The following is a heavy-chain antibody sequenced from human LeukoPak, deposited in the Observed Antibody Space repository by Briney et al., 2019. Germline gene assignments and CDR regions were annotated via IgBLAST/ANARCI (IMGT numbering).Heavy chain of an antibody. J-gene: IGHJ3*02. CDR1: GFTFSSYG. CDR2: ISYDGSNK. D-gene: IGHD3-22*01. CDR3: AKDPSGVYDSSGYYYGRWAFDI. V-gene: IGHV3-30*18. Sequence: PGGSLRLSCAASGFTFSSYGMHSVRQAPGKGLEWVAVISYDGSNKYYADSVKGRFTISRDNSKNTLYLQMNSLRAEDTAVYYCAKDPSGVYDSSGYYYGRWAFDIWGQGTMVTVSS.